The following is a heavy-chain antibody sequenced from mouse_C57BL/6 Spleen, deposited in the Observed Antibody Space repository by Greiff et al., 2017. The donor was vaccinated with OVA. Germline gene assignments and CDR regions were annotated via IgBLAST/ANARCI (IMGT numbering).Heavy chain of an antibody. CDR1: GYTFTSYW. D-gene: IGHD1-1*01. Sequence: VQLQQPGAELVKPGASVKLSCKASGYTFTSYWITWVRQRPGQGLEWIGAIYHGSGSNNYNEKLQNKATMTLDTSSSTAYIQLSSLTSEDSAVAYCARYTTVIDAWDFDFWGTGTTVTVSS. CDR2: IYHGSGSN. V-gene: IGHV1-55*01. CDR3: ARYTTVIDAWDFDF. J-gene: IGHJ1*03.